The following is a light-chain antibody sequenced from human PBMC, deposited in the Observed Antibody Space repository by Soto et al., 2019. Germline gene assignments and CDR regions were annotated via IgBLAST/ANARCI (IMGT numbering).Light chain of an antibody. CDR3: CSYAGSYTWV. CDR2: DVT. J-gene: IGLJ3*02. CDR1: SSDVGDYHY. V-gene: IGLV2-11*01. Sequence: QSALTQPRSVSGSPGQSVTISCTGTSSDVGDYHYVSWYQHHPGNAPKLMIYDVTKRPSGVPNRFSGSKSGNTASLTISGLQAEDEADYYCCSYAGSYTWVFGGGTKLTVL.